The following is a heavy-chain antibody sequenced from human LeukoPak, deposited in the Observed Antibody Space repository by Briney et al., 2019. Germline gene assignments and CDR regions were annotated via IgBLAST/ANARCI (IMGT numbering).Heavy chain of an antibody. V-gene: IGHV3-23*01. D-gene: IGHD2-15*01. J-gene: IGHJ5*02. Sequence: GGSLRLSCAASGFTFSTYAMNWVRQAPGKGLEWVSGISGDSFSTYYAGSVKGRFTIFRDNAKNTLYLQMNGLRVEDTAVYYCTRDRLGFDPWGQGTLVTVSS. CDR1: GFTFSTYA. CDR3: TRDRLGFDP. CDR2: ISGDSFST.